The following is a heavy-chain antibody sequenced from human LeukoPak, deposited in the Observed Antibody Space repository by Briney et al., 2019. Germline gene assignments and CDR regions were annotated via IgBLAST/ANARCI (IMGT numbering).Heavy chain of an antibody. CDR3: AKDWGRIYGMDV. Sequence: GGSLRLSCAASVFTFSSYGMHWVRQAPGKGLEWVAVISYDGSNKYYADSVKGRFTISRDNSKNTLYLQMNSLRAEDTAVYYCAKDWGRIYGMDVWGKGTTVTVSS. CDR1: VFTFSSYG. CDR2: ISYDGSNK. J-gene: IGHJ6*04. V-gene: IGHV3-30*18. D-gene: IGHD3-16*01.